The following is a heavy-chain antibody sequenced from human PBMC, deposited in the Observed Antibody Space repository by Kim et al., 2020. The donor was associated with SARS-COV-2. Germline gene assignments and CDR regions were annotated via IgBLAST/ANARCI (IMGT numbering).Heavy chain of an antibody. CDR1: SDSISSYY. J-gene: IGHJ4*02. CDR2: IGNSGST. CDR3: ARWARRASWPQFYD. Sequence: SETLSLTCSGSSDSISSYYCSWIRQLPGKGLEWLGHIGNSGSTDYNPSLKTRFTISCDTSKNPFSPDLTPVTGADTAVSYCARWARRASWPQFYDWGPG. D-gene: IGHD2-2*01. V-gene: IGHV4-59*01.